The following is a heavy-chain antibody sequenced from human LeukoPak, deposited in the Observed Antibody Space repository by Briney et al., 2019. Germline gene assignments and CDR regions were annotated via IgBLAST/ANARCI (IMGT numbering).Heavy chain of an antibody. CDR2: IHSDGSST. D-gene: IGHD3-22*01. J-gene: IGHJ4*02. CDR3: ARSGWPYYFDY. V-gene: IGHV3-74*01. CDR1: GFTFSSYW. Sequence: GGSLRLSCAASGFTFSSYWMHWVRHAPGKGLVWVSRIHSDGSSTIYADSVRGRFTISRDDAKSTLYLQMNSLRAEDTAVFYCARSGWPYYFDYWGQGTLVTVSS.